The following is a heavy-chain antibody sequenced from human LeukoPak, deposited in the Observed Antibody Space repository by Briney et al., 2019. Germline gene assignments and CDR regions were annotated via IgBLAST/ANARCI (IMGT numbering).Heavy chain of an antibody. J-gene: IGHJ3*02. V-gene: IGHV3-30*02. Sequence: PGGSLRLSCAASGFTFSSYGMHWVRQAPGKGLEWVAFIRYDGSNKYYADSVKGRFTISRDNSKNTLYLQMNSLRAEDTAVYYCAKEGQWLVLMGTFDIWGQGTMVTVSS. CDR2: IRYDGSNK. D-gene: IGHD6-19*01. CDR1: GFTFSSYG. CDR3: AKEGQWLVLMGTFDI.